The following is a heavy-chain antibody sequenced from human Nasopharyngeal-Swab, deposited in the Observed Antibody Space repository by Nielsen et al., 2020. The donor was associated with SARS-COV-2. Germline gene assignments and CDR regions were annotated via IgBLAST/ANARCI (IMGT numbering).Heavy chain of an antibody. J-gene: IGHJ4*02. V-gene: IGHV3-48*02. CDR2: ISSSSSTI. D-gene: IGHD2-15*01. CDR1: GFTFSSYS. Sequence: GESLKISCAASGFTFSSYSMNWVRQAPGKGLEWVSYISSSSSTIYYADSVKGRFTISRDNAKNSLYLQMNSLRDEDTAMYYCARKGYCSGGSCKPLDYWGQGTLVTVSS. CDR3: ARKGYCSGGSCKPLDY.